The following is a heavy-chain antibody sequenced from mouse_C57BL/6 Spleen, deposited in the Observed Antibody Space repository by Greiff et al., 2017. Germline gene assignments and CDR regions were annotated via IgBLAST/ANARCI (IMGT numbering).Heavy chain of an antibody. CDR3: ARKRDGSDY. D-gene: IGHD1-1*02. V-gene: IGHV1-55*01. CDR1: GYTFTSYW. CDR2: IYPGSGST. J-gene: IGHJ2*01. Sequence: VQLQQPGAELVKPGASVKMSCKASGYTFTSYWITWVKQRPGQGLAWIGDIYPGSGSTNYNEKFKSKATLTVDKSSSTAYMQLSRVTAVDSAVYYCARKRDGSDYWVQGTTLPVSS.